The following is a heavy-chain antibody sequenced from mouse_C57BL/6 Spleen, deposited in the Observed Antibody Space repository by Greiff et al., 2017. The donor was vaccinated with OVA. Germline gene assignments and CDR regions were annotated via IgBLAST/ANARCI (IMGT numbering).Heavy chain of an antibody. J-gene: IGHJ3*01. D-gene: IGHD2-5*01. CDR1: GYAFSSSW. V-gene: IGHV1-82*01. Sequence: QVQLQQSGPELVKPGASVKISCKASGYAFSSSWMNWVKQRPGKGLEWIGRIYPGDGDTNYNGKFKGKATLTADKSSSTAYMQLSSLTSEDSAVYFCATYYSKGAWFAYWGQGTLVTVSA. CDR2: IYPGDGDT. CDR3: ATYYSKGAWFAY.